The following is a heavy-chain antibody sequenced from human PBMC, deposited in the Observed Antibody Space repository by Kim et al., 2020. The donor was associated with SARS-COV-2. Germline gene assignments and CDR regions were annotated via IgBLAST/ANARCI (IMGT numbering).Heavy chain of an antibody. Sequence: SETLSLTCAVYGGSFSGYYWSWIRQPPGKGLEWIGEINHSGSTNYNPSLKSRVTISVDTSKNQFSLKLSSVTAADTAVYYCARGTRYFQHWGQGTLVTVSS. J-gene: IGHJ1*01. CDR2: INHSGST. CDR1: GGSFSGYY. V-gene: IGHV4-34*01. CDR3: ARGTRYFQH.